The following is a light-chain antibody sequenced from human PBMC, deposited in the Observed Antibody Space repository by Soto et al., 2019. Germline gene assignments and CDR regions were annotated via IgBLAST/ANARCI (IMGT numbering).Light chain of an antibody. V-gene: IGLV2-8*01. J-gene: IGLJ1*01. CDR2: KVS. Sequence: QSALTQPPSASGSPGQSVTISCTGTSSDVGAYNYVSWYQQLPGKAPKLIIYKVSKRPSGVPDRFSGSKSGNTASLTVSGLQAEDEADYYCTSYAGTYSFFYVFGTGTKVPVL. CDR3: TSYAGTYSFFYV. CDR1: SSDVGAYNY.